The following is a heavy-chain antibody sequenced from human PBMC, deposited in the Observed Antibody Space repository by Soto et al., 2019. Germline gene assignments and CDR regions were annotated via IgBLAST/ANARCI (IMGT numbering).Heavy chain of an antibody. D-gene: IGHD5-12*01. CDR3: AKCRGMDG. CDR1: GFTFDDSA. CDR2: ISWNSGSI. J-gene: IGHJ6*02. Sequence: EVQLVESGGGLVQPGRSVRLSCAASGFTFDDSAMHWVLQAPGKGLELVSSISWNSGSIGYADYVKGRFTISRDNGKNSLYLQMNSLRHEDTALYYRAKCRGMDGWGQGTTVTVSS. V-gene: IGHV3-9*01.